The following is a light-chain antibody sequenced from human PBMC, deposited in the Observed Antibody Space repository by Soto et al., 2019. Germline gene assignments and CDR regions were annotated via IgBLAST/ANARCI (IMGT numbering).Light chain of an antibody. CDR3: QQYNNWPRGT. CDR2: GAS. V-gene: IGKV3D-15*01. CDR1: QSVCRGR. Sequence: VLTQSPGTLSLSPGERATLSCRASQSVCRGRLAWYQQKPGQAPKLLIFGASNRATGIPDRFSGSGSGTEFTLTVSSLQSEDFAVYYCQQYNNWPRGTFGGGTKVDIK. J-gene: IGKJ4*01.